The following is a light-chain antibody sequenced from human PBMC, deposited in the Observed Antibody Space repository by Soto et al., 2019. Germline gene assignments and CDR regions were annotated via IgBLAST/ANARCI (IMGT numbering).Light chain of an antibody. CDR3: QQYGSSPSD. CDR2: GTS. CDR1: QSVSSN. J-gene: IGKJ4*01. V-gene: IGKV3-15*01. Sequence: EIVMTQSPATLSVSPGERATLSCRASQSVSSNLAWYQQKPGQAPRLLIYGTSTRATGIPARFSGSGSGTEFTLTISRLEPEDFAVYYCQQYGSSPSDFGGGTKVEIK.